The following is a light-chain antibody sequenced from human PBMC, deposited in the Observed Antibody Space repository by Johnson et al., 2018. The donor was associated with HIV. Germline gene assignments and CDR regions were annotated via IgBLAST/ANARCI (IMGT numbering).Light chain of an antibody. CDR2: ESN. Sequence: QSVLTQPPSVSAAPGQKVTISCSGSSSNIGNNYVSWYQQLPGTAPKLLIYESNKRPSGFPDRFSGSKSGTSATLGITGLQTGDEADYYCGTWDDSLSAIYVFGTGTKVTVL. V-gene: IGLV1-51*02. CDR3: GTWDDSLSAIYV. CDR1: SSNIGNNY. J-gene: IGLJ1*01.